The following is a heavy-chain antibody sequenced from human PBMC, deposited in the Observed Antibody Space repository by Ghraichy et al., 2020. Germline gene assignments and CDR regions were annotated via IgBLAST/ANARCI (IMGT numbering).Heavy chain of an antibody. V-gene: IGHV3-7*03. D-gene: IGHD3-22*01. CDR3: VRDFGGGYADAFDF. Sequence: GGSLRLSCAASGFTFSDYWMNWVRQAPGKGLEWVANIKQEGSEEYYVDSVKGRFTISRDNAKNSLYLQMKSLRAEDTALYYCVRDFGGGYADAFDFWGQGTMVTVSS. CDR2: IKQEGSEE. CDR1: GFTFSDYW. J-gene: IGHJ3*01.